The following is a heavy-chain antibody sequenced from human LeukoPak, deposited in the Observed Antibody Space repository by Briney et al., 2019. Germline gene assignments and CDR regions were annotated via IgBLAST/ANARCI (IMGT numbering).Heavy chain of an antibody. D-gene: IGHD3-10*01. V-gene: IGHV3-74*01. CDR2: INTEGTST. CDR1: GFTFRSYW. Sequence: GGSLRLSCAASGFTFRSYWMHWVRQAPGKGLVWFSRINTEGTSTTYADFVKGRFTISRDNAKNTLYLQMNSLRAEDTAVYYCAKDLHYGSADYWGQGTLVTVSS. CDR3: AKDLHYGSADY. J-gene: IGHJ4*02.